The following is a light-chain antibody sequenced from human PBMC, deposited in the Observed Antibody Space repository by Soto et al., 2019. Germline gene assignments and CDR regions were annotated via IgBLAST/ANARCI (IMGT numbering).Light chain of an antibody. CDR1: QSVSSSY. Sequence: EIVLTQSPGTLSLSPGERATLSCRASQSVSSSYLAGYQQTPGQAPRLLIYGASSRATGIPDRFSGSGSGTDFTLTISSREPEDVAVYYCQQYGSSPQTFGQGTKVEIK. CDR2: GAS. V-gene: IGKV3-20*01. CDR3: QQYGSSPQT. J-gene: IGKJ1*01.